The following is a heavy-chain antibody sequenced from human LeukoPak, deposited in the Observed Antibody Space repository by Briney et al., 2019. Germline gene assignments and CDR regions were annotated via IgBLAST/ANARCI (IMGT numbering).Heavy chain of an antibody. V-gene: IGHV3-30*02. D-gene: IGHD1-26*01. CDR1: GFTFSSYG. CDR2: IRYEGSNK. J-gene: IGHJ4*02. Sequence: GGSLRLSCAASGFTFSSYGMHWIRQATGKGLEKLAFIRYEGSNKYYADSVKGRFTNTRDNSKNTLYLQMNSLRAEDTAVYYCAKDDSGSYYGSTIYWGQGTLVTVSP. CDR3: AKDDSGSYYGSTIY.